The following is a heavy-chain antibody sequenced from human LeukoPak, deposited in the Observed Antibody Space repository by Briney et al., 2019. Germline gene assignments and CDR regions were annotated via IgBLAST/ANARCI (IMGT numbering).Heavy chain of an antibody. V-gene: IGHV4-34*01. CDR2: INHSGST. J-gene: IGHJ6*02. CDR3: AREGVAGYCSSTSCFRMRYYYGMDV. CDR1: GGSFSGYY. D-gene: IGHD2-2*03. Sequence: KPSETLSLTCAVYGGSFSGYYWSWIRQPPGKGLEWIGEINHSGSTNYNPSLKSRVTISVDTSKNQFSLKLSSVTAADTAVYYCAREGVAGYCSSTSCFRMRYYYGMDVWGQGTTVTVSS.